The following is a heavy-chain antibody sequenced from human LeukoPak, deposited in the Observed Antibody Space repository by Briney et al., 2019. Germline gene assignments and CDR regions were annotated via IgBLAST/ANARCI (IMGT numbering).Heavy chain of an antibody. CDR1: SGSMSGTLKY. CDR3: ARGVTYYYDRNGAYFGEQYCDH. CDR2: VFYSGSD. V-gene: IGHV4-39*02. Sequence: AETLSLTCTVSSGSMSGTLKYWGWIRQAPGKGLEWIATVFYSGSDYYNPSLKSRVTISVDTSKNQFSLRLSSMTAADTAVYYCARGVTYYYDRNGAYFGEQYCDHWGRGDLVTVSS. J-gene: IGHJ4*02. D-gene: IGHD3-22*01.